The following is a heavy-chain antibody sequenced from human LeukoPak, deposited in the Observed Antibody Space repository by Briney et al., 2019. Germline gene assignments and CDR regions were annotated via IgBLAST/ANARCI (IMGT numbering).Heavy chain of an antibody. J-gene: IGHJ5*02. Sequence: PSETLSLTCFVSGDSISSHYCWGWIRQPPGKGLEWIGRICHSGSTFYNPSLKSRLTISIDTSKNQFSLKLSSVTAADTAVYYCARVCCYFDSGSYPNWFDPWGQGTLVTVSS. V-gene: IGHV4-38-2*02. CDR3: ARVCCYFDSGSYPNWFDP. CDR1: GDSISSHYC. CDR2: ICHSGST. D-gene: IGHD3-10*01.